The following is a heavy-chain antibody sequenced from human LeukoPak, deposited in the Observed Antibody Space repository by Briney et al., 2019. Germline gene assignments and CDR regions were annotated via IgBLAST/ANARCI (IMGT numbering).Heavy chain of an antibody. D-gene: IGHD5-12*01. CDR1: GYTFTSYG. Sequence: GASVTVSCKASGYTFTSYGISWVRQAAGQGLAWMGWISAYNGNTNYAQKLQGRVTMTTDTSTSTAYMELRSLRSDDTAVYYCARDQMATPPTDAFDIWGQGTMVTVSS. J-gene: IGHJ3*02. CDR2: ISAYNGNT. CDR3: ARDQMATPPTDAFDI. V-gene: IGHV1-18*01.